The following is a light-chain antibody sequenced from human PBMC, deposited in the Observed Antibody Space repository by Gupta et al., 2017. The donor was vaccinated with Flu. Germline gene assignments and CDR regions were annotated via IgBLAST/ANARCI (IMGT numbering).Light chain of an antibody. Sequence: SYNIGNNYVYWYQQHPGTAPELLIYENNERPSGILERFSGSKSGTTATLTITGLQAEDEADYYCASWDSSRNFVVFGGGTKLTVL. CDR1: SYNIGNNY. CDR3: ASWDSSRNFVV. V-gene: IGLV1-51*01. J-gene: IGLJ2*01. CDR2: ENN.